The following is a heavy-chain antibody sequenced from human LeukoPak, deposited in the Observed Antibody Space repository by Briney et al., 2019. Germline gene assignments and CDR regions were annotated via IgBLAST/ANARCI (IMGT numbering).Heavy chain of an antibody. V-gene: IGHV3-7*01. J-gene: IGHJ1*01. Sequence: GGSLRLSCAASGFTFSNNWMTWVRQAPGKGLEWVASVKKDGSEKYYVDSVKGRFTISRDNAKNSLYLQMNSLRVEDTAVYYCARFETVAAKPIEHWGPGTLVTVSS. CDR2: VKKDGSEK. CDR3: ARFETVAAKPIEH. D-gene: IGHD6-19*01. CDR1: GFTFSNNW.